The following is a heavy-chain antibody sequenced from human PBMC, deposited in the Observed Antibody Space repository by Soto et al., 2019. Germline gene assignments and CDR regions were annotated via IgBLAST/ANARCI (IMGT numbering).Heavy chain of an antibody. D-gene: IGHD3-10*01. CDR1: GGSISSSSYY. CDR3: ARRDYYGSGSRQGFDY. CDR2: IYYSGST. J-gene: IGHJ4*02. Sequence: SETLSLTCTVSGGSISSSSYYWGWIRQPPGKGLEWIGSIYYSGSTYYNPSLKSRVTISVDTSKNQFSLKLSSVTAADTAVYYCARRDYYGSGSRQGFDYWGQGTLVTVSS. V-gene: IGHV4-39*01.